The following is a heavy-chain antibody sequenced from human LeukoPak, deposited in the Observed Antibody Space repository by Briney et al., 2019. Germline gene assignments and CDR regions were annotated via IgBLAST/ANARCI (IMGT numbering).Heavy chain of an antibody. CDR3: ARSRYTWNDVLDS. CDR1: GGSISSVGYY. V-gene: IGHV4-31*03. J-gene: IGHJ4*02. Sequence: PSQTLSLTCTVSGGSISSVGYYWTWIRHHPGKGLEWIGYIYYSGSTHYNPSLKSRVTISVDTPKNQFSLELTSVTAADTAVYYCARSRYTWNDVLDSCGQGTLVTVSS. CDR2: IYYSGST. D-gene: IGHD1-1*01.